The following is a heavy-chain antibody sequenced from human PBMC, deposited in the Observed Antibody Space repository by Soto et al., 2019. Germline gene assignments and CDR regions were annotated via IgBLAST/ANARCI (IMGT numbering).Heavy chain of an antibody. CDR1: GFSFSDHF. V-gene: IGHV3-72*01. D-gene: IGHD3-10*01. J-gene: IGHJ6*02. CDR2: IRNEAKSYTT. CDR3: ARDRVLVQGAGIGYEMDV. Sequence: EVQLVESGGGLVQPGGSLRLSCAASGFSFSDHFMDWVRQAPGKGLEWVGRIRNEAKSYTTEYAASVKGRFIISRDDSKNAVYLQMNSVKNEDTAGYYCARDRVLVQGAGIGYEMDVWGQGTTVNVSS.